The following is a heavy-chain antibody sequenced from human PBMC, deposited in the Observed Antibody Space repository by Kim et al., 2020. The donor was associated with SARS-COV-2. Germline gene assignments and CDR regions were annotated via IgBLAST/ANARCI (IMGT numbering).Heavy chain of an antibody. D-gene: IGHD5-12*01. J-gene: IGHJ4*02. CDR3: AKDRASGYDY. V-gene: IGHV3-23*01. CDR2: ST. Sequence: STYYADSVKGRFTISRDNSKNTLYLQMNSLRAEDTAVYYCAKDRASGYDYWGQGTLVTVSS.